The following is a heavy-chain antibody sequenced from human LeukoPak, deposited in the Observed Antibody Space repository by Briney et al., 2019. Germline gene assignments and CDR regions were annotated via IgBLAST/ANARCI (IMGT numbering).Heavy chain of an antibody. V-gene: IGHV1-2*04. CDR1: GYTFIAHY. CDR2: INPNRGDT. CDR3: ARGGGWGDTDAFFF. Sequence: VASLKVSCKASGYTFIAHYLHWVRQTPGQGLEWMGWINPNRGDTKYAQKFQGWVTMTRDTSISTAYMELSRLKSDDTAVYYCARGGGWGDTDAFFFWGQGTMVTVSS. D-gene: IGHD5-18*01. J-gene: IGHJ3*01.